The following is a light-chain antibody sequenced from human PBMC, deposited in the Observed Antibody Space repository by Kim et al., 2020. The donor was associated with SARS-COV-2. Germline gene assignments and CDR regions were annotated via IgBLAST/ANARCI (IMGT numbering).Light chain of an antibody. Sequence: EIVLTQSPATLSLSPGERATLSCKASQSVSSYLAWYQQKPGQAPRLLIYDASNSATGIPARFSGSGSGTDFTLTISSLEPEDFAFYYCQQRSNSWTFGQGTKVDIK. J-gene: IGKJ1*01. V-gene: IGKV3-11*01. CDR1: QSVSSY. CDR2: DAS. CDR3: QQRSNSWT.